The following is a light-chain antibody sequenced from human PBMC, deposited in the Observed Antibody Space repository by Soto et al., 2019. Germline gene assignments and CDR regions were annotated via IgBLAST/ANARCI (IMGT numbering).Light chain of an antibody. Sequence: QSVLTQPPSVSGAPGQRVTISCTGSSSNIGAGYDVHWYQQLPGTAPKLLIYGNTQRPLGVPVRFSGSKSDTSASLAISGLQSEDEADYYCATWNDGVFVFGIGTKLTVL. CDR3: ATWNDGVFV. V-gene: IGLV1-40*01. J-gene: IGLJ1*01. CDR1: SSNIGAGYD. CDR2: GNT.